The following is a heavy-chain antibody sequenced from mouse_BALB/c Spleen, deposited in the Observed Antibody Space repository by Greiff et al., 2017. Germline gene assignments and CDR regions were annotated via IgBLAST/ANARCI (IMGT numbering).Heavy chain of an antibody. CDR2: IWAGGST. Sequence: VKLMESGPGLVAPSQSLSITCTVSGFSLTSYGVHWVRQPPGKGLEWLGVIWAGGSTNYNSALMSRLSISKDNSKSQVFLKMNSLQTDDTAMYYCARDLGGNYLYWYFDVWGAGTTVTVSS. CDR1: GFSLTSYG. D-gene: IGHD2-1*01. CDR3: ARDLGGNYLYWYFDV. J-gene: IGHJ1*01. V-gene: IGHV2-9*02.